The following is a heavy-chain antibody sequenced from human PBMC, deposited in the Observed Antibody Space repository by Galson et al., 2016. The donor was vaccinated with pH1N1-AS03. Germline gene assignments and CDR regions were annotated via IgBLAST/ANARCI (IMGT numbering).Heavy chain of an antibody. J-gene: IGHJ4*02. D-gene: IGHD6-13*01. CDR3: ARVWGAAAGYFDY. V-gene: IGHV2-70*20. CDR2: IDSDDDK. CDR1: GFSLPSPGVC. Sequence: PALVKPTQTLTLTCSFSGFSLPSPGVCVTWVRQPPGKALEWLATIDSDDDKYYTTSLKTRLTISKDTSKNQVVLTMTNMGPVDTATYYCARVWGAAAGYFDYWGPGNLVVVSS.